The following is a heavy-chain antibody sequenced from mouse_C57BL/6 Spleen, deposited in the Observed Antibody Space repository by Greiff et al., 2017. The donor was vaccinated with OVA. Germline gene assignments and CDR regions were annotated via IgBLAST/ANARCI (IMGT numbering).Heavy chain of an antibody. V-gene: IGHV1-69*01. CDR2: IDPSDSYT. CDR3: ARSGTGTFAY. Sequence: QVQLQQPGAELVMPGASVKLSCKASGYTFTSYWMHWVKQRPGQGLEWIGEIDPSDSYTNYNQKFKGKSTLTVDKSSSTAYMQLSSLTSEDSAVYYCARSGTGTFAYWGQGTLVTVSA. J-gene: IGHJ3*01. CDR1: GYTFTSYW. D-gene: IGHD4-1*01.